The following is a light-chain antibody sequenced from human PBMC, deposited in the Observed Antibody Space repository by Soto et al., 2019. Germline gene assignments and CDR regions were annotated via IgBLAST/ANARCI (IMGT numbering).Light chain of an antibody. CDR2: GAS. Sequence: DVLLTQSPSSLSASLGDRVTITWRASQSVSFFLSWYQQKAGRAPKLLIWGASNLQSGVPPRFSGSGYGTDFNLTISSLQPEDFATYYCQQANSFPITFGQGTRLEIK. V-gene: IGKV1-12*01. CDR1: QSVSFF. CDR3: QQANSFPIT. J-gene: IGKJ5*01.